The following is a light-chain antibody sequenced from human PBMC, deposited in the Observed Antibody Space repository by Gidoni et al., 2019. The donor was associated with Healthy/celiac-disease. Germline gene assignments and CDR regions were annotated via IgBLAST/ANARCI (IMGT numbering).Light chain of an antibody. CDR1: QSISSY. CDR3: QQSYSTPGT. J-gene: IGKJ3*01. Sequence: QMTQSPSSLSASVGDRVTITCRASQSISSYLNWYQQKPGKAPKLLIYAASSLQSGVPSRFSGSGSGTDFTLTISSLQPEDFATYYCQQSYSTPGTFGPGTKVDIK. V-gene: IGKV1-39*01. CDR2: AAS.